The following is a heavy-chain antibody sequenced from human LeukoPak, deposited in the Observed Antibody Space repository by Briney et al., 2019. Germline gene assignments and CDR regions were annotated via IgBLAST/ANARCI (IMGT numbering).Heavy chain of an antibody. CDR1: GYTLTSYD. Sequence: ASVKVSCKASGYTLTSYDINWVRQATGQELEWMGWMSPNSDNTGYAQKFQGRVTFTRDTSISTAYMELRSLTSEDTAVYYCARDYGGSGGWFDPWGQGTLVTVSS. J-gene: IGHJ5*02. CDR2: MSPNSDNT. CDR3: ARDYGGSGGWFDP. D-gene: IGHD4-23*01. V-gene: IGHV1-8*01.